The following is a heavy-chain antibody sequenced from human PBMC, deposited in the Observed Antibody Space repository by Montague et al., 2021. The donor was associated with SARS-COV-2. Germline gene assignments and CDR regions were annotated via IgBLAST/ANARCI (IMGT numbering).Heavy chain of an antibody. Sequence: SETLSLTCTVSGGSISSSSYYWGWIRQPPGKGLEWIGSIYYSGSTYYNPSLKSRVTISVDTSKNQFSLKLSSVTAADTALYYCARHRIYCSGGSCYSGWFDPWGQGTLVTVSS. CDR3: ARHRIYCSGGSCYSGWFDP. CDR1: GGSISSSSYY. J-gene: IGHJ5*02. D-gene: IGHD2-15*01. CDR2: IYYSGST. V-gene: IGHV4-39*01.